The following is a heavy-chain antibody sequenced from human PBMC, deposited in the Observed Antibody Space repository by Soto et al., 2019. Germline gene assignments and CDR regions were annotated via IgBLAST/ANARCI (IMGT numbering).Heavy chain of an antibody. CDR3: ARGRIVVVPAAMRNWFDP. CDR2: INHSGST. D-gene: IGHD2-2*01. V-gene: IGHV4-39*07. CDR1: GGSISSGDYH. J-gene: IGHJ5*02. Sequence: PSETLSLTCTVSGGSISSGDYHWSWIRQPPGKGLEWIGEINHSGSTNYNPSLKSRVTISVDTSKNQFSLKLSSVTAADTAVYYCARGRIVVVPAAMRNWFDPWGQGTLVTVSS.